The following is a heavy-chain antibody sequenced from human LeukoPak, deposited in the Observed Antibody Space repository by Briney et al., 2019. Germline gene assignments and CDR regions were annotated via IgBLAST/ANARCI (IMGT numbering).Heavy chain of an antibody. CDR3: AKRLYGSGYYAGDGFDI. D-gene: IGHD3-22*01. CDR2: ISGSGGST. J-gene: IGHJ3*02. V-gene: IGHV3-23*01. CDR1: GFTFSSYA. Sequence: GGSLRLSCAASGFTFSSYAMSWVRQARGKGLEWVSAISGSGGSTYYADSVKGRFTIPRHNSKHTLYLQRNSLRAEDTAVYYCAKRLYGSGYYAGDGFDIWGQGTMVTVSS.